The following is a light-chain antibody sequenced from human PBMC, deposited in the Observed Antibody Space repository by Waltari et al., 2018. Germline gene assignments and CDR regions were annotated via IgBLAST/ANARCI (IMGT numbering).Light chain of an antibody. Sequence: EIVMTQSPATLSVSPGERATLSCRASQSVSSKLAWYQQKPGQAPRLLIYGASTRATGVPARFSGSGSGPEYILTISSLQSEDFAVYYCQQLNSYPVTFGPGTKVDFK. CDR3: QQLNSYPVT. CDR1: QSVSSK. V-gene: IGKV3-15*01. J-gene: IGKJ3*01. CDR2: GAS.